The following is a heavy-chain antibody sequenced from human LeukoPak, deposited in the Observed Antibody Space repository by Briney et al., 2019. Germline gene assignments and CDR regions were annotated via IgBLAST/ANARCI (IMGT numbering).Heavy chain of an antibody. Sequence: SETLSLTCTVSGGSISSYYWSWIRQPPGKGLERIGYIYYSGSTNYNPSLKSRVTISVDTSKNQFSLKLSSVTAADTAVYYCARDRGIVVVPAAIYGASYYYYGMDVWGKGTTVTVSS. CDR1: GGSISSYY. CDR3: ARDRGIVVVPAAIYGASYYYYGMDV. CDR2: IYYSGST. J-gene: IGHJ6*04. D-gene: IGHD2-2*02. V-gene: IGHV4-59*01.